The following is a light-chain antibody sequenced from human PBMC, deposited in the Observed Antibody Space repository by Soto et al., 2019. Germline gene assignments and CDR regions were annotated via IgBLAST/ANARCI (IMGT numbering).Light chain of an antibody. CDR2: AAS. CDR3: QQYYSFPLT. J-gene: IGKJ4*01. CDR1: QGISSY. V-gene: IGKV1-9*01. Sequence: DIQMTQSPSTLSGSVGDRVTITCRASQGISSYLAWYQQKPGKAPELLIYAASTLQSGVPSRFSGSGSGTDFTLTISCLQSEDFATYYCQQYYSFPLTFGGGTKVDIK.